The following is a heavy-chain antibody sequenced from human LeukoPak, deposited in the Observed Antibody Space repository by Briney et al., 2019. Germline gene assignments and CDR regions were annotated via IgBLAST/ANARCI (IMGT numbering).Heavy chain of an antibody. Sequence: GGSLRLSCAASGFTVSSNYMSWVRQTPGKGLEWVSIIYSGGGTYYADSVKGRFTISRDNSKNTLDLQMNSLRAADTAVYYCARGGTGYSYDLWGQGTLVTVSS. CDR3: ARGGTGYSYDL. V-gene: IGHV3-53*01. D-gene: IGHD5-18*01. CDR1: GFTVSSNY. CDR2: IYSGGGT. J-gene: IGHJ4*02.